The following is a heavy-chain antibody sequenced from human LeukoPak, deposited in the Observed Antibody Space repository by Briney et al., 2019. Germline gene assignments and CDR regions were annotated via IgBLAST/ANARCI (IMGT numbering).Heavy chain of an antibody. J-gene: IGHJ6*02. V-gene: IGHV1-8*01. D-gene: IGHD2-2*02. CDR2: MNANSGNT. CDR1: GYTFTSYD. CDR3: ARDQGYQLLYGNYYYYGMDV. Sequence: ASVKVSCKASGYTFTSYDINWVRQDTGQGLEWMGWMNANSGNTGYAQKFQGRVTMTRNTSISTAYMELSSLRSEDTAVYYCARDQGYQLLYGNYYYYGMDVWGQGTTVTVSS.